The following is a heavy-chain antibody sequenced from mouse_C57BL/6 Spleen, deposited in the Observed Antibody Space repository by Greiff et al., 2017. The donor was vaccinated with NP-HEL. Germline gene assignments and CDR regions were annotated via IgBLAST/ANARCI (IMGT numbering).Heavy chain of an antibody. J-gene: IGHJ4*01. CDR1: GFTFSDYG. V-gene: IGHV5-17*01. Sequence: EVQLQESGGGLVKPGGSLKLSCAASGFTFSDYGMHWVRQAPEKGLEWVAYISSGSSTIYYADTVKGRFTISRDNSKNTLFLQMTSLRSEDTAMYYCARVYYGSSDGYYYAMDYWGQGTSVTVSS. CDR3: ARVYYGSSDGYYYAMDY. CDR2: ISSGSSTI. D-gene: IGHD1-1*01.